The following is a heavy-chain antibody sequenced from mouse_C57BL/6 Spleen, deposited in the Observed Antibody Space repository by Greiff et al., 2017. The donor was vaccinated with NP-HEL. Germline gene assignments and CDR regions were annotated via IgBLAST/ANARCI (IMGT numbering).Heavy chain of an antibody. CDR1: GYTFTDYY. D-gene: IGHD3-1*01. Sequence: VQLQQSGPELVKPGASVKISCKASGYTFTDYYMNWVKQSHGKSLEWIGDINPNNGGTSYNQKFKGKATLTVDKSSSTAYMELRSLTSEDSAVYYCALGAHYAMDYWGQGTSVTVSS. CDR3: ALGAHYAMDY. J-gene: IGHJ4*01. V-gene: IGHV1-26*01. CDR2: INPNNGGT.